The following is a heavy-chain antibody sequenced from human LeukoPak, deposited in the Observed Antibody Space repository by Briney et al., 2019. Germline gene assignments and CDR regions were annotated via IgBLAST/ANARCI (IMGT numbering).Heavy chain of an antibody. CDR2: IYHSGST. CDR1: GGSISSSNW. CDR3: ARGVVAATTGYNWFDP. V-gene: IGHV4-4*02. J-gene: IGHJ5*02. Sequence: PSGTLSLTCAVSGGSISSSNWWSWVRQPPGKGLEWIGEIYHSGSTNYNPSLKSRVTISVDTSKNQFSLKLSSVTAADTAVYYCARGVVAATTGYNWFDPWGQGTLVTVSS. D-gene: IGHD2-15*01.